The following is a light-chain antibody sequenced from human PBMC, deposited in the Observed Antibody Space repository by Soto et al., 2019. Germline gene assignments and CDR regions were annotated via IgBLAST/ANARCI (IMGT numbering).Light chain of an antibody. CDR2: AAS. CDR3: QQSWT. CDR1: QSISSY. J-gene: IGKJ1*01. Sequence: DIQMTQSPSSLSASVGDRVTITCRTSQSISSYLNWYQQKPGKAPKLLIYAASSLQSGVPSRFSGSGSGTDFTLTISSLQPEDFATYYCQQSWTF. V-gene: IGKV1-39*01.